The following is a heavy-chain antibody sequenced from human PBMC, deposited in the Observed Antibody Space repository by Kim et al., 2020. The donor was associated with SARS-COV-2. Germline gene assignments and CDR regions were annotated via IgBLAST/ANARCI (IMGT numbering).Heavy chain of an antibody. CDR3: ARAASWCGVAFDI. D-gene: IGHD3-10*01. Sequence: YHPSLKRRITRAVDTSKNQFSLTLSSVTAADTAVYYCARAASWCGVAFDIWGQGTMVTVSS. V-gene: IGHV4-31*02. J-gene: IGHJ3*02.